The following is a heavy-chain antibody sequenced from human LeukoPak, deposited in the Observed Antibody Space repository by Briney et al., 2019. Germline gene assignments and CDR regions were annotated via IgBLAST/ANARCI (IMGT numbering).Heavy chain of an antibody. V-gene: IGHV3-9*01. CDR3: ARATASDSSGVHLNWFDT. D-gene: IGHD3-22*01. CDR2: LTWNSGTF. CDR1: GFSFDDFA. Sequence: GGSLRLSCVGSGFSFDDFAMHWVRQVPGKGLEWVSGLTWNSGTFGYADSVKGRFTISRDNAKNSLFLEMSGLRGEDTAFYYCARATASDSSGVHLNWFDTWGQGTRVTVSS. J-gene: IGHJ5*02.